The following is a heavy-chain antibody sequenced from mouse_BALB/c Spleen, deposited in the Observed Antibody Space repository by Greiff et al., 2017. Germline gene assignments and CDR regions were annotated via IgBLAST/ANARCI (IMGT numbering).Heavy chain of an antibody. V-gene: IGHV14-3*02. D-gene: IGHD2-1*01. CDR2: IDPANGNT. CDR3: ARSYGNYGRRTGTCFDY. CDR1: GFNIKDSY. J-gene: IGHJ2*01. Sequence: EVQLQQSGAELVKPGASVKLSCTASGFNIKDSYMHWVKQRPEQGLEWIGRIDPANGNTKYDPKFQGKATITADTSSNTAYLQLSSLTSEDTAVYYCARSYGNYGRRTGTCFDYWGQGTTLTVSS.